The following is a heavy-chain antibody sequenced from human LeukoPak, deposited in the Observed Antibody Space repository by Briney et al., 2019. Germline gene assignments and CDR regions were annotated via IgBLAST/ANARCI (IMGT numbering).Heavy chain of an antibody. Sequence: GSLRLSCAASGFTFSSYSMNWVRQAPGKGLEWVSTLYRDGNTFYADYVRGRFIISRDNSKNTLHLQMNSLRVEDTAVYYCARDSGDGDYEPLDSWGQGTLVTVSS. CDR1: GFTFSSYS. CDR2: LYRDGNT. J-gene: IGHJ4*02. V-gene: IGHV3-53*01. CDR3: ARDSGDGDYEPLDS. D-gene: IGHD4-17*01.